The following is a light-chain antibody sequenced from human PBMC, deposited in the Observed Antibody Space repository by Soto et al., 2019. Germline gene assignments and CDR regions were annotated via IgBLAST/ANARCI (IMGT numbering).Light chain of an antibody. Sequence: DIVMTQSPDSLAVSLGERATINCKSSQSVLYSSDNKNYLAWYQQKPGQPPKLLIYWASTRDSGVPDRFSGSGSGADFPLTISSLQAEDVAVYYCQQYDSPLTFGGGTKVEIK. CDR2: WAS. CDR1: QSVLYSSDNKNY. CDR3: QQYDSPLT. V-gene: IGKV4-1*01. J-gene: IGKJ4*01.